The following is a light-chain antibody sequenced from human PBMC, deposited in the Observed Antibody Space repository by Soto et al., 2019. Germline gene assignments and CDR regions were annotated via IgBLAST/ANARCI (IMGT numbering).Light chain of an antibody. J-gene: IGLJ2*01. Sequence: QSALTQPPSASGSPGQSVTISCTGTSSDVGGYNSVSWYQQHPGKAPKLMIYEVNKRPSGVPDRFSGSKSGTTASLTGSGLQAEDEADYYCSSYAGSNTWVFGGGTKLTVL. CDR3: SSYAGSNTWV. V-gene: IGLV2-8*01. CDR2: EVN. CDR1: SSDVGGYNS.